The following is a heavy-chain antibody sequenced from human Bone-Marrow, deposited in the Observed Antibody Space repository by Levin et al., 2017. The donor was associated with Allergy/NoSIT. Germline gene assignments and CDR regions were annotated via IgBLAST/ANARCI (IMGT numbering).Heavy chain of an antibody. J-gene: IGHJ4*02. CDR3: ASPYDSYDSGGY. Sequence: GASVKVSCAASGFTFSYYWMYWVRQAPGKGLVWVSRITSDGSSTIYADSVKGRFTISRDNAKNTLYLQMNRLGPEDTAVYYCASPYDSYDSGGYWGQGTLVTVSS. D-gene: IGHD3-22*01. CDR1: GFTFSYYW. CDR2: ITSDGSST. V-gene: IGHV3-74*01.